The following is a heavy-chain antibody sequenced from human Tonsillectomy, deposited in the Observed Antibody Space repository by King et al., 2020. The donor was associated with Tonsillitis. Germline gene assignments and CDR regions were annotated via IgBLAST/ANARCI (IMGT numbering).Heavy chain of an antibody. CDR3: ATSAGTFSYYYYMDV. Sequence: QVQLVESGGGVVQPGRSLRLSCAASGFTFSSYGMHWVRQAPGKGLEWIAFIWYDGSNKYYGDSVKGRFTISRDNSKNALYLQMNSLRAEDTAVYYCATSAGTFSYYYYMDVWGKGTTVTVSS. D-gene: IGHD6-13*01. V-gene: IGHV3-33*08. CDR2: IWYDGSNK. CDR1: GFTFSSYG. J-gene: IGHJ6*03.